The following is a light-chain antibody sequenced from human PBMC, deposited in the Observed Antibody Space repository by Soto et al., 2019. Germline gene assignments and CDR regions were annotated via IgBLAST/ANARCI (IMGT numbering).Light chain of an antibody. V-gene: IGLV6-57*01. Sequence: NFMLTQPHSVSDSPGKTVIISCTRSSGSIASNYVQWYQQRPGSSPTTVIYEDNQRPSGVPDRFSGSIDSSSNSASLTISALETEDEADYYCQSYDATNQVFGGGTKVTVL. CDR1: SGSIASNY. CDR2: EDN. J-gene: IGLJ3*02. CDR3: QSYDATNQV.